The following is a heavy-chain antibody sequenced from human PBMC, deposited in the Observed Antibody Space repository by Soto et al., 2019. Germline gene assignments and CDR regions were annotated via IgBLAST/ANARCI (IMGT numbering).Heavy chain of an antibody. V-gene: IGHV3-30*18. CDR1: GFTFSSYG. D-gene: IGHD5-18*01. CDR3: AKDKGYSYGYYYYYGMDV. CDR2: ISYDGSNK. J-gene: IGHJ6*02. Sequence: PGGSLRLSCAASGFTFSSYGMHWVRQAPGKGLEWVAVISYDGSNKYYADPVKGRFTISRDNSKNTLYLQMNSLRAEDTAVYYCAKDKGYSYGYYYYYGMDVWGQGTTVTVSS.